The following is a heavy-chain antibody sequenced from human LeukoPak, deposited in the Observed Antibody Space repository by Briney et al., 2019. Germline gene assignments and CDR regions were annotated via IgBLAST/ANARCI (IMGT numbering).Heavy chain of an antibody. CDR3: ASPRYFDY. J-gene: IGHJ4*02. Sequence: PGGSLRPSCAASGFTVSSNYMSWVRQAPGKGLEWVSVIYSGGSTYYADSVKGRFTISRDNSKNTLYLQMNSLRAEDTAVYYCASPRYFDYWGQGTLVTVSS. CDR1: GFTVSSNY. V-gene: IGHV3-66*02. CDR2: IYSGGST.